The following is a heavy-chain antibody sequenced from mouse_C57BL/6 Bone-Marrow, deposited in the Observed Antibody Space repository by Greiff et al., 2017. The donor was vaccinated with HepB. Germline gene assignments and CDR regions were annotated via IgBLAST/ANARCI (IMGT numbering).Heavy chain of an antibody. V-gene: IGHV1-15*01. J-gene: IGHJ2*01. D-gene: IGHD2-3*01. Sequence: QVQLQQSGAELVRPGASVTLSCKASGYTFTDYEMHWVKQTPVHGLEWIGAIDPETGGTAYNQKFKGKAILTADKSSSTAYMELRSLTSEDSAVYYCPYDGYSFDYWGQGTTLTVSS. CDR2: IDPETGGT. CDR3: PYDGYSFDY. CDR1: GYTFTDYE.